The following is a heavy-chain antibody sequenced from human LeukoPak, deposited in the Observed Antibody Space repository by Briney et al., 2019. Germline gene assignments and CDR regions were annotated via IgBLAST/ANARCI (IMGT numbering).Heavy chain of an antibody. J-gene: IGHJ6*03. CDR1: GFAFSSYA. Sequence: GGSLRLSCAASGFAFSSYAMSWVRQAPGKGLEWVSGIRGGGDISYYADSVKGRFTISRDIADYTLYLQMNSLRAEDTAVYYCAKADYYYYYYMDVWGKGTTVTVSS. CDR2: IRGGGDIS. V-gene: IGHV3-23*01. CDR3: AKADYYYYYYMDV.